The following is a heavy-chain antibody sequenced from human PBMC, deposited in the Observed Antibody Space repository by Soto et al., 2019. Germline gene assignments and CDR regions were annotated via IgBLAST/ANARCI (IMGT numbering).Heavy chain of an antibody. D-gene: IGHD2-21*02. CDR2: ISYDGSNK. V-gene: IGHV3-30*18. CDR3: AKAMVVVTAISGGGGFDK. J-gene: IGHJ3*02. CDR1: GFTFSSYG. Sequence: AGSLRLSCAASGFTFSSYGMHWFRQAPGKGLEWVAVISYDGSNKYCADSVKGRFTISRDNSKNTLYLQMNSLRAEDTAVYYCAKAMVVVTAISGGGGFDKWGQGTLVTVSS.